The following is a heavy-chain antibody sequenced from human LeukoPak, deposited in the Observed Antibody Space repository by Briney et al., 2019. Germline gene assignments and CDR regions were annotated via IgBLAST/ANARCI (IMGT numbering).Heavy chain of an antibody. V-gene: IGHV3-30*02. D-gene: IGHD2-15*01. CDR2: IRYDGSNE. CDR3: AKGSSKVLGYWNAFDI. CDR1: GFIFSNYG. J-gene: IGHJ3*02. Sequence: GGSLRLSCAASGFIFSNYGMHWVRQAPGKGLEWVALIRYDGSNEYYADSVKGRFTISRDNSKNTLYLQMNSLRAEDTAVYYCAKGSSKVLGYWNAFDIWGQGTMVTVSS.